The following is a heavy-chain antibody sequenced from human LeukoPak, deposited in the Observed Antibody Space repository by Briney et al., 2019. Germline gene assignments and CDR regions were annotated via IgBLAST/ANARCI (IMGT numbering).Heavy chain of an antibody. CDR3: ARAPITMAQRWSDP. D-gene: IGHD3-10*01. CDR2: IKQDGSEK. V-gene: IGHV3-7*03. J-gene: IGHJ5*02. CDR1: GFTFSSYW. Sequence: PGGSLRLSCAASGFTFSSYWMSWVRQAPGKGLEWVANIKQDGSEKYYVDSVKGRFTISRDNAKNSLYLQMNSLRAEDTAVYYCARAPITMAQRWSDPWGQGTLVTVSS.